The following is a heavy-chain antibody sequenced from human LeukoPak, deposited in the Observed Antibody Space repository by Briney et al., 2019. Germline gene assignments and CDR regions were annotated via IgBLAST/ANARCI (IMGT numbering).Heavy chain of an antibody. V-gene: IGHV3-7*01. CDR2: IKQDGSDK. Sequence: GGSLRLSCAASGFTFSNYWMSWVRQAPGKGLEWVANIKQDGSDKYYVDSVKGRFTISRDNAKNSLYLQMNSLRAEDTAVYYCARLGTAVADNDNWGQGTLVTVSS. D-gene: IGHD6-13*01. CDR1: GFTFSNYW. CDR3: ARLGTAVADNDN. J-gene: IGHJ4*02.